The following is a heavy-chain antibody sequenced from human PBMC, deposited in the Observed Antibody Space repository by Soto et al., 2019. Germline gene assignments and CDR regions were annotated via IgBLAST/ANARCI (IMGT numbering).Heavy chain of an antibody. Sequence: SETLSLTCAVYGGSFSGYYWAWFRRPPGKGLEFIGEINHRGSTNYNPSLKSRVTVSVDTSENQFSLKLTSVTAADTAVYYCARPRTGDYGDYFDYWGQGSLVTVSS. CDR3: ARPRTGDYGDYFDY. V-gene: IGHV4-34*01. CDR2: INHRGST. D-gene: IGHD4-17*01. CDR1: GGSFSGYY. J-gene: IGHJ4*02.